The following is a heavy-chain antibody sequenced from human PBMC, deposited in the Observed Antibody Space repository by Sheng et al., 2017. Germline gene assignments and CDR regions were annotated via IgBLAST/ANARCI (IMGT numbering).Heavy chain of an antibody. CDR3: ARQDTEGGGGSGSYYYFDY. D-gene: IGHD3-10*01. Sequence: QLQLQESGPGLVKPSETLSLTCTVSGGSISSSSYYWGWIRQPPGKGLEWIGSIYYSGSHLLNPSLKSRVTISVDTSKNQFSLKLSSVTAADTAVYYCARQDTEGGGGSGSYYYFDYWGQGTLVTVSS. J-gene: IGHJ4*02. CDR1: GGSISSSSYY. CDR2: IYYSGSH. V-gene: IGHV4-39*01.